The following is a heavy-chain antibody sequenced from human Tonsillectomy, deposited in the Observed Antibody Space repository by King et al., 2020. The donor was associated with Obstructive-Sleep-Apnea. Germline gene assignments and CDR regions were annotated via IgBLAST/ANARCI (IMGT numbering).Heavy chain of an antibody. V-gene: IGHV1-69*17. CDR1: GGTFSSYG. J-gene: IGHJ6*02. CDR2: IIPIVGIA. Sequence: QLVQSGAEVKKPVSSLRVSCKASGGTFSSYGISWVRQSPGQGLEWMGVIIPIVGIANYAQKFHGRVTSTAEKSTGKAYMELSSLRSEDTAVYYCARTDYGARKGVATYYYYYGMDVWGQGTTVTVSS. D-gene: IGHD4-17*01. CDR3: ARTDYGARKGVATYYYYYGMDV.